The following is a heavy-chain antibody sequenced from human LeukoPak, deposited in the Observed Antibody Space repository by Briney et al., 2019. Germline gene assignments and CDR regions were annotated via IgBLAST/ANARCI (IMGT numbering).Heavy chain of an antibody. V-gene: IGHV4-30-2*01. CDR1: GGSISSGGYY. D-gene: IGHD2-21*02. Sequence: PSQTLSLTCTVSGGSISSGGYYWSWIRQPPGKGLEWIGEINHSGSTNYNPSLKSRVTISVDTSKNQFSLKLSSVTAADTAVYYCASLIETAGDLFDYWGQGTLVTVSS. CDR3: ASLIETAGDLFDY. J-gene: IGHJ4*02. CDR2: INHSGST.